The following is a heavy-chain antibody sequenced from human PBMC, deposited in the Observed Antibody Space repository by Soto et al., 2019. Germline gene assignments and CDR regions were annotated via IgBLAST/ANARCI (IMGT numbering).Heavy chain of an antibody. V-gene: IGHV1-69*01. Sequence: QLQLVQSGAEVKKPGSSVKVSCKASGGTFSNFAINWVRQAPGQGLEWMGGIIPVFGKAKYAQKFQGRVQFTADESSGTAYMEVNSLTSEDTAVYYCARGSPTTVTTWFDPWGQGTLVTVSS. D-gene: IGHD4-17*01. J-gene: IGHJ5*02. CDR2: IIPVFGKA. CDR3: ARGSPTTVTTWFDP. CDR1: GGTFSNFA.